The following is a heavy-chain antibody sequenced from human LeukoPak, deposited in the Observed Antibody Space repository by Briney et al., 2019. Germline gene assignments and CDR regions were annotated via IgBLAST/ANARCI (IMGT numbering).Heavy chain of an antibody. J-gene: IGHJ4*02. V-gene: IGHV3-30*04. CDR1: GFTFSSYA. D-gene: IGHD3-22*01. CDR3: AKDIEWLLPTSLDY. CDR2: ISYDGSNK. Sequence: GRSLRLSCAASGFTFSSYAMHWVRQAPGKGLEWVAVISYDGSNKYYADSVKGRFTISRDNSKNTLYLQMNSLRAEDTAVYYCAKDIEWLLPTSLDYWGQGTLVTVSS.